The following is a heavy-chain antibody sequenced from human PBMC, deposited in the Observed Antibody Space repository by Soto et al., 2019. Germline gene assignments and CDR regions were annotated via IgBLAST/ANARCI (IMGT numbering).Heavy chain of an antibody. J-gene: IGHJ1*01. D-gene: IGHD2-2*02. CDR3: AKAYCSSTSCYIAFQH. Sequence: EVQLLESGGGLVQPGGSLRLSCAASGFTFSSYAMSWVRQAPGKGLEWVSAISGSGGSTYYADSVKGRFTISRDNSKNTLYLQMNSLSAEDTAVYYCAKAYCSSTSCYIAFQHWGQGTLVTVSS. V-gene: IGHV3-23*01. CDR1: GFTFSSYA. CDR2: ISGSGGST.